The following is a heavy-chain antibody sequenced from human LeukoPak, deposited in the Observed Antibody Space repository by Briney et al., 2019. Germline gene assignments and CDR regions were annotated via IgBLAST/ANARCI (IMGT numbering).Heavy chain of an antibody. CDR1: GFTFSSYA. J-gene: IGHJ4*02. CDR2: NSGSGGST. CDR3: AKMSGYYDSSGHTPVDY. V-gene: IGHV3-23*01. D-gene: IGHD3-22*01. Sequence: GGSLRLSCAASGFTFSSYAMHWVRQAPGKGLEWVSANSGSGGSTDYADSVKGRFTISRDNSKNTLYLQMNSLRAEDTAVYYCAKMSGYYDSSGHTPVDYWGQGTLVTVSS.